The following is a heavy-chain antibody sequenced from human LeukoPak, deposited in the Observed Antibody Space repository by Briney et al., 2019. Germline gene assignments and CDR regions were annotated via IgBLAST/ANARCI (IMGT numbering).Heavy chain of an antibody. J-gene: IGHJ3*02. CDR3: ARAQYYYDSSGYYHDAFDI. D-gene: IGHD3-22*01. CDR2: ISSTGTTI. CDR1: GFTFRSYE. Sequence: PGGSLRLSCAASGFTFRSYEMNWVRQAPGKGLEWVSYISSTGTTIYYAASVKGRFTISRDNAKNSLSLQMNSLRAEDTAVYYCARAQYYYDSSGYYHDAFDIWGQGTMVTVSS. V-gene: IGHV3-48*03.